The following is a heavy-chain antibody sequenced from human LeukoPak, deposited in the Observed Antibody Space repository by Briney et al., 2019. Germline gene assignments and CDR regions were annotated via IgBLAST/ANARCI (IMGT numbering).Heavy chain of an antibody. CDR3: AIAQSWDELFDS. Sequence: GGSLTLSCAASGIAVIGNYMSWIRHPPGKGLEWVSFISINTDTFYADSVRGRFTISRDSSKNTLFLQMNSLRDEDSAVYYCAIAQSWDELFDSWGQGTLVTVSS. J-gene: IGHJ4*02. CDR2: ISINTDT. D-gene: IGHD1-26*01. CDR1: GIAVIGNY. V-gene: IGHV3-53*01.